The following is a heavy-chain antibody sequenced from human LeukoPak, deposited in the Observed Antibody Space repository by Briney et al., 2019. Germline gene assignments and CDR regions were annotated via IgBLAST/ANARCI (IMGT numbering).Heavy chain of an antibody. CDR1: GFTVSSNY. D-gene: IGHD6-13*01. Sequence: AGGSLRLSCAASGFTVSSNYMSWVRQAPGKGLEWVSVIYNGGSTYYADSVKGRFTISRDNSKNTLYLQMNSLRAEDTAVYYCARAATSSWYGYYYYGMDVWGQGTTVTVSS. J-gene: IGHJ6*02. CDR3: ARAATSSWYGYYYYGMDV. CDR2: IYNGGST. V-gene: IGHV3-66*01.